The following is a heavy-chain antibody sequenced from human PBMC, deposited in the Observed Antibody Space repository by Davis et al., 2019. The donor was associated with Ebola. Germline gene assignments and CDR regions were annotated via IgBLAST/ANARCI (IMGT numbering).Heavy chain of an antibody. Sequence: SETLSLTCAVSGGSFSGYYWTWIRQSPGKGLEWIGEVNQSGGASYNPSLTSRVTISVDSSKNQFSLKLSSVTAADTAVYYCARTYLGGWLLLLYFDYWGQGTLVTVSS. CDR1: GGSFSGYY. V-gene: IGHV4-34*01. CDR3: ARTYLGGWLLLLYFDY. D-gene: IGHD3-22*01. CDR2: VNQSGGA. J-gene: IGHJ4*02.